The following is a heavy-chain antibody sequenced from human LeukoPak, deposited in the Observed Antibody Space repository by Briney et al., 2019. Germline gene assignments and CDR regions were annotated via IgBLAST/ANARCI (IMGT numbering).Heavy chain of an antibody. CDR1: GFTFTNYA. CDR3: ARRLGGYTNFDY. J-gene: IGHJ4*01. Sequence: GSLRLSCAASGFTFTNYAMSWVRQAPGKGLEWIGEISHSGTTSYNTSLKSRVSISVDPSKNQFSLRMFFVTVADTAVYYCARRLGGYTNFDYWGRGNMVTVSS. D-gene: IGHD3-16*01. CDR2: ISHSGTT. V-gene: IGHV4-34*01.